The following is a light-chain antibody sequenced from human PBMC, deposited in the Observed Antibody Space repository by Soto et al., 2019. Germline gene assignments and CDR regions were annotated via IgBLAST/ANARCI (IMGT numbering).Light chain of an antibody. Sequence: EIMVTQSPATLSVSPGERATLSCRASQSVRSNLAWYQQKPGQAPRLLIYGASTRATGIPARFSGSGSGTEFTLTISSLQSEDFAVYYCKHYNNWPKMFGRGTKVDIK. CDR1: QSVRSN. CDR3: KHYNNWPKM. J-gene: IGKJ1*01. CDR2: GAS. V-gene: IGKV3-15*01.